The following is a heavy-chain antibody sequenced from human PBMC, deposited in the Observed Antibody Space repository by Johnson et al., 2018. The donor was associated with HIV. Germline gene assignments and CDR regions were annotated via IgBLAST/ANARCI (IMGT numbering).Heavy chain of an antibody. D-gene: IGHD3-10*01. CDR3: AKSPFTMVRGLAGDAFDI. J-gene: IGHJ3*02. Sequence: VQLVESGGGLVQPGGSLRLSCAASGFSFSSYAMSWVRQAPGKGLEWVSAISGSGGSTYYANSVKGQFTISRDNSKNTLYLQMNSLRAEDKAVYYCAKSPFTMVRGLAGDAFDIWGQGTMVTVSS. CDR2: ISGSGGST. V-gene: IGHV3-23*04. CDR1: GFSFSSYA.